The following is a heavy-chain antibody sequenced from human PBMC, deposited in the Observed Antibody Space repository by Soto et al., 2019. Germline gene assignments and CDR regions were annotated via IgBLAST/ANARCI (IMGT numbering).Heavy chain of an antibody. V-gene: IGHV3-30*18. CDR3: AKDRVDIVGVVAASSYYYGMDV. J-gene: IGHJ6*02. Sequence: QVQLVESGGGVVQPGRSLRLSCAASGFTFSSYGMHWVRQAPGKGLEWVAVISYDGSNKYYADSVKGRFTISRDNSKNTLDLQMNSLRAEDTAVYYCAKDRVDIVGVVAASSYYYGMDVWGQGTTVTGSS. CDR2: ISYDGSNK. D-gene: IGHD2-15*01. CDR1: GFTFSSYG.